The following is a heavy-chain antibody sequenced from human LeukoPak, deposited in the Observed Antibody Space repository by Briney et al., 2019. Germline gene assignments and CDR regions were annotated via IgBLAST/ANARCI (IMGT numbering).Heavy chain of an antibody. D-gene: IGHD2-15*01. J-gene: IGHJ4*02. CDR2: ICHSGST. CDR1: GGSISSGGYS. Sequence: SETLSLTCAVSGGSISSGGYSWSWIRQPPGKGLEWIGYICHSGSTYYNPSLKSRVTISVDRSKNQFSLKLSSVTAADTAVYYCAREVCSGGSCSFFDYWGQGTLVTVSS. V-gene: IGHV4-30-2*01. CDR3: AREVCSGGSCSFFDY.